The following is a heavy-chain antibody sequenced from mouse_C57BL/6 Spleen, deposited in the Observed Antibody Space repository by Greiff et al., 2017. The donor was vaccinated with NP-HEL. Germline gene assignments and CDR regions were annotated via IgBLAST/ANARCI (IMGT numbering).Heavy chain of an antibody. CDR1: GYTFTDYN. Sequence: VQLQQSGPELVKPGASVKIPCKASGYTFTDYNMDWVKQSPGKSLEWIGDINPNNGGTIYNQKFKGKATLTVDKSSSTAYMELRSLTSEYTAVYYCASPLYYGSSSWYFDVWGTGTTVTVSS. CDR2: INPNNGGT. CDR3: ASPLYYGSSSWYFDV. J-gene: IGHJ1*03. V-gene: IGHV1-18*01. D-gene: IGHD1-1*01.